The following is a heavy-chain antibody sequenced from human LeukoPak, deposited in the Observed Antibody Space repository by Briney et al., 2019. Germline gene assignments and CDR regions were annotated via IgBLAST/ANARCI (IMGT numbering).Heavy chain of an antibody. J-gene: IGHJ4*02. CDR1: GITLSNYG. CDR2: ISDSGGST. V-gene: IGHV3-23*01. CDR3: AKRGVVIRVILVGFHKEAYYFDS. Sequence: GGSLGLSCALSGITLSNYGMSWVRQAPGKGREWVAGISDSGGSTNYADSVKGRFTISRDNRKNTLYLQMNSLRAEDTAVYFCAKRGVVIRVILVGFHKEAYYFDSWGQGALVTVSS. D-gene: IGHD3-22*01.